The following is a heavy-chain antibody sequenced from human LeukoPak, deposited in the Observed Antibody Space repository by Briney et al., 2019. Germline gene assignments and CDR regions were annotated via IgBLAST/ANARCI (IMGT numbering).Heavy chain of an antibody. V-gene: IGHV3-20*04. Sequence: GGSLRLSCAASGFTFDDYGMSWVRQAAGKGLEWVSGINWNGGRTGYVDSVKGRFTISRDNAKNSLYLQMNSLRAEDTALYYCARDTTYCGGGCYSLTDYWGQGSLVSVSS. D-gene: IGHD2-21*02. CDR1: GFTFDDYG. CDR2: INWNGGRT. J-gene: IGHJ4*02. CDR3: ARDTTYCGGGCYSLTDY.